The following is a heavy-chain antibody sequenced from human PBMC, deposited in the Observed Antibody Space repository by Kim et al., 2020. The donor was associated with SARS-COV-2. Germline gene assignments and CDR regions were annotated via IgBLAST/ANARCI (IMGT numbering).Heavy chain of an antibody. Sequence: GGSLRLSCSAPGFSFSSYAMHWVRQAPGKGLEYVSAISLDGDNTYYADSVKGRFTISRDNSKNKVFLQISSTRPEDTAVYYCATGRSSWSNFDYWGQGTQVTVSS. V-gene: IGHV3-64D*06. CDR2: ISLDGDNT. J-gene: IGHJ4*02. CDR3: ATGRSSWSNFDY. D-gene: IGHD6-13*01. CDR1: GFSFSSYA.